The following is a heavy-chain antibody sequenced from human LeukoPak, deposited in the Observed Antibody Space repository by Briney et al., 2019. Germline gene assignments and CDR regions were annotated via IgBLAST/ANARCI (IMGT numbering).Heavy chain of an antibody. D-gene: IGHD1-26*01. CDR3: ARVSVGATGLNWFNP. J-gene: IGHJ5*02. CDR1: GGSISGYY. Sequence: SETLSLTCTVSGGSISGYYWSWIRQPPGKGLEWIGYIHYSGSTNYNPSLKSRVTISVDTSKNQFSLKLSSVTAADTAVYYCARVSVGATGLNWFNPWGQGTLVTVSS. V-gene: IGHV4-59*01. CDR2: IHYSGST.